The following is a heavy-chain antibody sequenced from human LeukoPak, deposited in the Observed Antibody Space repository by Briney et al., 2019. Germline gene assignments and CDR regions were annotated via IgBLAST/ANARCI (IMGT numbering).Heavy chain of an antibody. CDR3: AGSIVVVPAANFDY. V-gene: IGHV4-59*01. D-gene: IGHD2-2*01. CDR1: GGYISSYY. CDR2: IYYSGST. J-gene: IGHJ4*02. Sequence: SETLSLTCTVSGGYISSYYWSWIRQPPGKGLEWIGYIYYSGSTNYNPSLKSRVTISVDTSKNQFSLKLSSVTAADTAVYYCAGSIVVVPAANFDYWGQGTLVTVSS.